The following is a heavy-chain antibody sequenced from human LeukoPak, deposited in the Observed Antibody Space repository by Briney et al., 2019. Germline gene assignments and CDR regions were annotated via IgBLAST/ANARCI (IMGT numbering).Heavy chain of an antibody. D-gene: IGHD6-6*01. CDR3: ALHSTSALFDY. J-gene: IGHJ4*02. V-gene: IGHV4-34*01. Sequence: SETLSLTCAVYGGSFSGYYWSWIRQPPGKGLEWIGEINHSGSTNYNPSLKSRVTISVDTSKNQFSLKLSSVTAEDTAVYYCALHSTSALFDYWGQGTLVNVSS. CDR1: GGSFSGYY. CDR2: INHSGST.